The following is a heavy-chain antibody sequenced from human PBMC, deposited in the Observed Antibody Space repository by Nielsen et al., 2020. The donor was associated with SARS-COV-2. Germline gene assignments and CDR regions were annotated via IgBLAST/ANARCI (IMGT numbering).Heavy chain of an antibody. CDR2: IYHSGRT. CDR1: GGSISSGGYS. V-gene: IGHV4-30-2*01. D-gene: IGHD3-16*01. Sequence: TLSLTCAVSGGSISSGGYSWSWIRQPPGKGLEWIGYIYHSGRTYYNPSLKSRVTISVDRSKNQFSLKLSSVTAADTAVYYCARGGRIRFGGADDAFDIWGQGTMVTVSS. CDR3: ARGGRIRFGGADDAFDI. J-gene: IGHJ3*02.